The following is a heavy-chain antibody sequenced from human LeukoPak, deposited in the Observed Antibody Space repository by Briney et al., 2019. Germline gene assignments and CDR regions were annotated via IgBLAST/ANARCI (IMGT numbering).Heavy chain of an antibody. V-gene: IGHV1-46*01. CDR2: INPSGGST. Sequence: GASVKVSCTASGYTFPSYLMHWVRQAPGRGLEWMGIINPSGGSTSYAQKFQGRVTMTRDTSTSTVYMELSSLRSEDTAVYYCARDQGAGTPWYYFDYWGQGTLVTVSS. CDR1: GYTFPSYL. J-gene: IGHJ4*02. CDR3: ARDQGAGTPWYYFDY. D-gene: IGHD6-19*01.